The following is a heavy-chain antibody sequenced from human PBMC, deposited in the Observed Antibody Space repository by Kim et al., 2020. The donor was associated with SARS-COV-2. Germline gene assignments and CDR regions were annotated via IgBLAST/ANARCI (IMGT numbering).Heavy chain of an antibody. V-gene: IGHV3-33*01. CDR1: GFIFSTYG. CDR3: ARDVWGVPVPGRVLDY. Sequence: GGSLRLSCAASGFIFSTYGMHWVRQTPGKGLEWVADIWHDGSKGYYRESVRGRFTISRDNSKDTLYLQMNSLRAEDTAVYYCARDVWGVPVPGRVLDYWGQGTLVTVSS. CDR2: IWHDGSKG. J-gene: IGHJ4*02. D-gene: IGHD3-16*01.